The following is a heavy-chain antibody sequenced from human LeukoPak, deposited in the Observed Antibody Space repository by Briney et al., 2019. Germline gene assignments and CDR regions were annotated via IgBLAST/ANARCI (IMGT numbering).Heavy chain of an antibody. CDR2: IYSGGST. CDR3: ARGRRITIFGVVIIPRFFDY. CDR1: GFTVSSNY. J-gene: IGHJ4*02. D-gene: IGHD3-3*01. Sequence: GGSLRLSCAASGFTVSSNYMSWVRQAPGKGLEWVSVIYSGGSTYYADSVKGRFTISRDNSKNTLYLQMNSLRAEDTAVYYCARGRRITIFGVVIIPRFFDYWGQGTLVTVSS. V-gene: IGHV3-53*01.